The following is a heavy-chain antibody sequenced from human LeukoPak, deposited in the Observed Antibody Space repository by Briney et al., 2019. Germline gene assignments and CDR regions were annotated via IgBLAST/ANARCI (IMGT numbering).Heavy chain of an antibody. V-gene: IGHV3-66*01. J-gene: IGHJ4*02. CDR3: ARGGYSNGLDY. Sequence: GGSLKLSCAASGFTVSSNHMSWVRQAPGKGLEWVSLTYGGGGTYYADSEKGRFTISRDNSKNTLYLQMNSLRAEDTAVYYCARGGYSNGLDYWGQGTLVTVSS. CDR2: TYGGGGT. CDR1: GFTVSSNH. D-gene: IGHD5-18*01.